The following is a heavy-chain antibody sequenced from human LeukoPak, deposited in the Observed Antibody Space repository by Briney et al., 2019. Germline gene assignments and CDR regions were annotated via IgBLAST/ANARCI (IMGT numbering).Heavy chain of an antibody. D-gene: IGHD6-19*01. J-gene: IGHJ4*02. Sequence: GGSLRLSCAASGFTFSSYAMHWVRQAPGKGLEWVAVISHDGSNKYYADSVKGRFTISRDNSKNTLYLQVNSLRAEDTAVYYCAKEGPRSGWWGGESYYFDYWGQGTLVTVSS. V-gene: IGHV3-30*18. CDR1: GFTFSSYA. CDR2: ISHDGSNK. CDR3: AKEGPRSGWWGGESYYFDY.